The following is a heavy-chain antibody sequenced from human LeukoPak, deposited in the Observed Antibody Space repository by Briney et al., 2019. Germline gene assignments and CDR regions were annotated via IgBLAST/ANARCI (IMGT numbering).Heavy chain of an antibody. D-gene: IGHD6-19*01. Sequence: PSETLSLTCTVSGGSISSSSYYWGWIRQPPGKGLEWIGSIYYSGSTYYNPSLKSRVTISVDTSKNQFSLKLSSVTAADTAVYYCARVLAGPYYYYGMDVWGQGTTVTVSS. CDR1: GGSISSSSYY. J-gene: IGHJ6*02. CDR2: IYYSGST. CDR3: ARVLAGPYYYYGMDV. V-gene: IGHV4-39*01.